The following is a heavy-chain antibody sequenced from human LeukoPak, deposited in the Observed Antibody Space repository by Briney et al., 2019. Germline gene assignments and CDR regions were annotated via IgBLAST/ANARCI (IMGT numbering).Heavy chain of an antibody. J-gene: IGHJ5*02. CDR2: IYYRGTS. Sequence: PSETLSLTCTVSGGSISSDYWTWIRQPPGKGLEWIGHIYYRGTSDYNPSLKSRVTISLDTSKNQISLKLSSVTAADTAVYYCARDLGSSGWYRPASARFDPWGQGTLVTVSS. CDR1: GGSISSDY. CDR3: ARDLGSSGWYRPASARFDP. V-gene: IGHV4-59*12. D-gene: IGHD6-19*01.